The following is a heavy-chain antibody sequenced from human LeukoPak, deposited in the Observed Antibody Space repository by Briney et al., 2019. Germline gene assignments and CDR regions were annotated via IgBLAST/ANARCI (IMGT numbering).Heavy chain of an antibody. Sequence: GGSLRLSCAASGFTFSSYAMHWVRQAPGKGLEWVAVISYDGSNKFYADSVKGRFTISRDNAKNTLYLQMNSLRAEDTAVYYCAREMAARWDYNYYMDVWGKGTTVTVSS. CDR2: ISYDGSNK. D-gene: IGHD6-6*01. V-gene: IGHV3-30*04. CDR3: AREMAARWDYNYYMDV. J-gene: IGHJ6*03. CDR1: GFTFSSYA.